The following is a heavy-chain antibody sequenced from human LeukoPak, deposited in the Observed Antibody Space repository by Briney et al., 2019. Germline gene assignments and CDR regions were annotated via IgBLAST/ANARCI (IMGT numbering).Heavy chain of an antibody. CDR3: ARVGDYGDFRIDS. Sequence: PSETMSLTCAVYGGSFSGYYWSWIRQPPGKGLEWIGKINHSGSTNYNPSLKSRVTISVDTSKNLFSLKLSSVTAADTAVYYCARVGDYGDFRIDSWGQGTLVTVSS. CDR2: INHSGST. CDR1: GGSFSGYY. V-gene: IGHV4-34*01. J-gene: IGHJ4*02. D-gene: IGHD4-17*01.